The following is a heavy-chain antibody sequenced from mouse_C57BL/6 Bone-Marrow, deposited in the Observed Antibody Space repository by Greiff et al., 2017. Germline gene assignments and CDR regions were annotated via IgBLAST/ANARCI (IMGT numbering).Heavy chain of an antibody. CDR1: GFTFSDAW. J-gene: IGHJ3*01. CDR2: IRNKANNPAT. CDR3: TPASAWFAY. D-gene: IGHD6-1*01. V-gene: IGHV6-6*01. Sequence: EVHLVEPGGGLVQPGGSMKFSCDASGFTFSDAWMDWVRQSPEKGLEWVAEIRNKANNPATYYAESGKGRFTISRDDCKGSVYLQRNSLRAEDTDIYYCTPASAWFAYWGQGTLVTVSA.